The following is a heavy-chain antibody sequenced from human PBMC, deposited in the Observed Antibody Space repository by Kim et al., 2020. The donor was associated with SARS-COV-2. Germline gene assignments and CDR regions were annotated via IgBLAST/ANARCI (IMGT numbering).Heavy chain of an antibody. Sequence: GGSLRLSCAASRFTFSDYPMHWVRQAPGKGLEWVAVVSYDGGAKYYADSVKGRFTISRDNSKNTLYLQMNSLRAEDTAVYYCARDRHVEMATNPDYWGQGTLLTVSS. D-gene: IGHD5-12*01. CDR2: VSYDGGAK. CDR3: ARDRHVEMATNPDY. V-gene: IGHV3-30*04. CDR1: RFTFSDYP. J-gene: IGHJ4*02.